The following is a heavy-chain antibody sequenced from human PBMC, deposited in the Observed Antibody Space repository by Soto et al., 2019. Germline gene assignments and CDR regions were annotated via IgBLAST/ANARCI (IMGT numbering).Heavy chain of an antibody. CDR3: ARGPGYSYGYSVYYYYYGMDF. J-gene: IGHJ6*02. CDR2: INHSGST. Sequence: PSETLSLTCVVYGGSLSGIYCTWGRQPLGKGLERIGEINHSGSTNYSPSLESRVTKSLDTSNNQFSLQLSSVTAADTAVYYCARGPGYSYGYSVYYYYYGMDFWGQGTTVTVSS. D-gene: IGHD5-18*01. V-gene: IGHV4-34*01. CDR1: GGSLSGIY.